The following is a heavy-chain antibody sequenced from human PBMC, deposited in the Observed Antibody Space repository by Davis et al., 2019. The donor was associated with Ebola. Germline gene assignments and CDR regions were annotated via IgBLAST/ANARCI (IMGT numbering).Heavy chain of an antibody. V-gene: IGHV1-69*13. Sequence: LVKVSCNASGDTFSSYAISWVRQAPGQGLEWMGGIIPIFGTANYAQKFQGRVTITADESTSTAYMELSSLRSEDTAVYYCARDLTFYDSSGYQLRDYWGQGTLVTVSS. J-gene: IGHJ4*02. CDR2: IIPIFGTA. CDR1: GDTFSSYA. D-gene: IGHD3-22*01. CDR3: ARDLTFYDSSGYQLRDY.